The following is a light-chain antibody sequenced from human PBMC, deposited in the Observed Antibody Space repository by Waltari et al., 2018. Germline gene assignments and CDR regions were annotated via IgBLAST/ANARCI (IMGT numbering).Light chain of an antibody. CDR3: QHYVRLPAT. Sequence: EIVLTQSPGPLSLSPGERATLFCRASQSIGKYLVWYQQKPGQAPRLLIYGASTRATGIPDRFSGGGSGTDFSLSITILEPEDFALYYCQHYVRLPATFGQGTTVEI. V-gene: IGKV3-20*01. J-gene: IGKJ1*01. CDR2: GAS. CDR1: QSIGKY.